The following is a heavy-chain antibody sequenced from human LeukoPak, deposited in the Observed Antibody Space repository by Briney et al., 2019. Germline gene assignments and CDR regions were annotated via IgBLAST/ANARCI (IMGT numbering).Heavy chain of an antibody. D-gene: IGHD6-19*01. CDR2: INPNSGDT. Sequence: SVKVSCKASGYTFTGYYMHWVRQAPGQGLEWMGWINPNSGDTNYAQKFQGRVTVSRDTSISTAYMELSRLRFDDTAVYYCARVGSSGWYVHPTLDYWGQGTLVTVSS. CDR1: GYTFTGYY. V-gene: IGHV1-2*02. J-gene: IGHJ4*02. CDR3: ARVGSSGWYVHPTLDY.